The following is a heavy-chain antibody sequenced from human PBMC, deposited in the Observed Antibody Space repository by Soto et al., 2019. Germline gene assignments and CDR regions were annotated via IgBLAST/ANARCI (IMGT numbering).Heavy chain of an antibody. CDR1: GFTFSSYA. V-gene: IGHV3-30-3*01. J-gene: IGHJ3*02. CDR3: TVYYYDSSGHWGGDAFDI. Sequence: WGSLRLSCAASGFTFSSYAMHWVRQAPGKGLEWVAVISYDGSNKYYADSVKGRFTISRDNSKNTLYLQMNSLRAEDTAVYYTTVYYYDSSGHWGGDAFDIWGQGTMVTV. D-gene: IGHD3-22*01. CDR2: ISYDGSNK.